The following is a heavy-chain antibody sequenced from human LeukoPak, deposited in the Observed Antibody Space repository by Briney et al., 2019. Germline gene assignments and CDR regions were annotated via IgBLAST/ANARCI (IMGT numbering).Heavy chain of an antibody. D-gene: IGHD5-12*01. J-gene: IGHJ4*02. CDR2: LYYSGST. Sequence: PSETLSLTCAVYGGSFSSYYWGWIRQPPGKGLEWIGSLYYSGSTYYNPSLKSRVTISVDTSKNQFSLKLSSVTAADTAVYYCARVVVSGSFDYWGQGTLVTVSS. V-gene: IGHV4-39*01. CDR3: ARVVVSGSFDY. CDR1: GGSFSSYY.